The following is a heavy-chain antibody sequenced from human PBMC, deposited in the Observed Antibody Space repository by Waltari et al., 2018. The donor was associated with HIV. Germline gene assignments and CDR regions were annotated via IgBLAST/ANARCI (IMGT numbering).Heavy chain of an antibody. V-gene: IGHV1-69*02. D-gene: IGHD5-18*01. J-gene: IGHJ2*01. CDR1: GDTFSSYT. CDR3: ARVADTATYWYFDL. CDR2: IIPILGIA. Sequence: QVQLVQSGAEVKKPGSSVKVSCKASGDTFSSYTISWVRQAPGQGLEWMGRIIPILGIANYAQKFQGRVTITADKSTSTAYMELSSLRSEDTAVYYCARVADTATYWYFDLWGRGTLVTVSS.